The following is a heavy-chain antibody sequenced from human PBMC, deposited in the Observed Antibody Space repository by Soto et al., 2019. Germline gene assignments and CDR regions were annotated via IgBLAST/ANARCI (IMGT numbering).Heavy chain of an antibody. J-gene: IGHJ4*02. CDR2: ISSSSSYT. Sequence: PGGSLRLSCAASGFTFSDYYMSWIRQAPGKGLEWVSYISSSSSYTNYADSVRGRFTISRDNAKNSLYLQMNSLRAEDTAVYYCAREGPYHYFDYWGQGTLVTVSS. CDR1: GFTFSDYY. V-gene: IGHV3-11*06. CDR3: AREGPYHYFDY.